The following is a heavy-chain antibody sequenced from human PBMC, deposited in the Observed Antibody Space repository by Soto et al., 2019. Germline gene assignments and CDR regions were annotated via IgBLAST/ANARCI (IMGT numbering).Heavy chain of an antibody. Sequence: QAQLVESGGGVVQPGRSLRLSCAASGFAFSSYGMHWVRQAPGTGLEWGAVIAYDGSLQHYADSVKGRFTSSRDNSKKMVLLKMRSVSAEDTAVCCCGSARGYGHASVPYSWGQGTLVSVSS. J-gene: IGHJ4*02. CDR2: IAYDGSLQ. CDR3: GSARGYGHASVPYS. CDR1: GFAFSSYG. V-gene: IGHV3-30*03. D-gene: IGHD3-10*01.